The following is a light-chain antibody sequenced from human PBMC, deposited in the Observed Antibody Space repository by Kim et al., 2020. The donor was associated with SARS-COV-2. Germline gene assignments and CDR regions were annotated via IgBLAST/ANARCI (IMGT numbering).Light chain of an antibody. CDR1: VLARNY. V-gene: IGLV3-27*01. CDR2: KDS. J-gene: IGLJ3*02. Sequence: SYELTQPSSVSVSPGQTATITCSGDVLARNYARWFQRRPGQAPQLVIYKDSQRPSGITERFSGSSSGTTVTLTISGAQVDDEADYYCYSMADKNLVFGGGPQLTVL. CDR3: YSMADKNLV.